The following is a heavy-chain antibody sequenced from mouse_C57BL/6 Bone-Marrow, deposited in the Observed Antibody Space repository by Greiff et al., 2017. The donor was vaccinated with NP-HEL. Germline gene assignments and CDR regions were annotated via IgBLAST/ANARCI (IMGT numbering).Heavy chain of an antibody. CDR3: ARDGFYYGSSEAHYAMDY. CDR2: ISDGGSYT. J-gene: IGHJ4*01. Sequence: EVQRVESGGGLVKPGGSLKLSCAASGFTFSSYAMSWVRQTPEKRLEWVATISDGGSYTYYPDNVKGRFTISRDNAKNNLYLQMSHLKSEDTAMYYCARDGFYYGSSEAHYAMDYWGQGTSVTVSS. CDR1: GFTFSSYA. V-gene: IGHV5-4*01. D-gene: IGHD1-1*01.